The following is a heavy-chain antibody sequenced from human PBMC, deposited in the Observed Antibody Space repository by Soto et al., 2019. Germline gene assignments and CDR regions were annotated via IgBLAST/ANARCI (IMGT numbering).Heavy chain of an antibody. Sequence: EVQLLESGGGLVQTGGSLRLSCAASGFTFSSYAMSWVRQAPGKGLEWVSGISGSGGTTYYADSVKGRFTISRDNSKNRFYLKMNSLGAGETAVYYGAKGFYDSSGGGYYGMDVWGQGTTGTVSS. D-gene: IGHD3-22*01. CDR3: AKGFYDSSGGGYYGMDV. J-gene: IGHJ6*02. CDR2: ISGSGGTT. CDR1: GFTFSSYA. V-gene: IGHV3-23*01.